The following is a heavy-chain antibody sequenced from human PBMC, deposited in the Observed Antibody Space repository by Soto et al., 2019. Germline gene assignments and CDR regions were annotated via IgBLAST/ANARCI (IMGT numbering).Heavy chain of an antibody. CDR1: GGTFSSHG. D-gene: IGHD1-1*01. CDR3: ATERSAQYFDY. CDR2: IMPTFGSA. Sequence: ASVKVSCKASGGTFSSHGIAWVRQVPGQDLEWLGGIMPTFGSATYAPKFQGRVTISADKSTTTAYMELRSLRSEDTAVYYCATERSAQYFDYWGQGTLVTVSS. V-gene: IGHV1-69*06. J-gene: IGHJ4*02.